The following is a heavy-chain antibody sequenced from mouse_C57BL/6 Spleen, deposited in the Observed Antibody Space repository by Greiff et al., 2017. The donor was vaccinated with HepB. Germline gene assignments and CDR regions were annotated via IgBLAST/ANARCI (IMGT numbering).Heavy chain of an antibody. CDR1: GYTFTSYW. D-gene: IGHD2-4*01. V-gene: IGHV1-5*01. CDR2: IYPGNSDT. J-gene: IGHJ2*01. CDR3: TIDYGDHYFDY. Sequence: EVQLQQSGTVLARPGASVKMSCKTSGYTFTSYWMHWVKQRPGQGLEWIGAIYPGNSDTSYNQKFKGKAKLTAVTSASTAYMELSSLTNEDSAVYYCTIDYGDHYFDYWGQGTTLTVSS.